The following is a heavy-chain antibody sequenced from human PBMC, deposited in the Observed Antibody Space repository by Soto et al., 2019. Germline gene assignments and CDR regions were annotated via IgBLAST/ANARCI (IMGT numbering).Heavy chain of an antibody. Sequence: GGSLRLSCAASGFTFSSHAMSWVRQAPGKGLEWVSSTIDSGGRSYHADSVRGRFTISRDNSKNTLYLQMNSLRADDTAVYYCAKDKMEQWLVGGYYDYWGQGALVTVSS. CDR1: GFTFSSHA. CDR3: AKDKMEQWLVGGYYDY. J-gene: IGHJ4*02. V-gene: IGHV3-23*01. CDR2: TIDSGGRS. D-gene: IGHD6-19*01.